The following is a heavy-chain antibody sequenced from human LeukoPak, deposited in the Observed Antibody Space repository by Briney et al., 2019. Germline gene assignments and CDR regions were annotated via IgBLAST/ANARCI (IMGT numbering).Heavy chain of an antibody. D-gene: IGHD2-2*01. CDR3: SRSDPALGQRLNSFDS. J-gene: IGHJ4*02. Sequence: GGSLRLSCAASGFTFSTYTMNWVRQAPGKGLEWVSFIGLSSRTMYYADSVKGRFTVSRDDAKNLLFLQMNTLRADDTAVYYCSRSDPALGQRLNSFDSWGQGTLVIVSS. CDR1: GFTFSTYT. CDR2: IGLSSRTM. V-gene: IGHV3-48*01.